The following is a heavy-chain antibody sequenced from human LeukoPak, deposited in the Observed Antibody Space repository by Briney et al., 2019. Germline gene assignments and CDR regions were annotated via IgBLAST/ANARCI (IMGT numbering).Heavy chain of an antibody. CDR2: IYYNGST. CDR3: ARHNTAYCASDCYSEWDY. CDR1: GGSIRDHY. D-gene: IGHD2-21*02. J-gene: IGHJ4*02. Sequence: SETLSLTCSVSGGSIRDHYWSWIRQPPGKGLEWIEYIYYNGSTKYNPSVRSRLTISVDTSRHHFSLKLSSVTAADTAVYYCARHNTAYCASDCYSEWDYWGQGTLVTVSS. V-gene: IGHV4-59*08.